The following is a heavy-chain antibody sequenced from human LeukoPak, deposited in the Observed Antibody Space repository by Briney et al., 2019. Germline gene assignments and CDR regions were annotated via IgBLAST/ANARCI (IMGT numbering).Heavy chain of an antibody. CDR3: AKGTLYYYYGMDV. CDR2: ISYDGSNK. J-gene: IGHJ6*02. Sequence: GRSLRLSCAASGFTFSSYVMHWVRQAPGKGLEWVAVISYDGSNKYYADSVKGRFTISRDNSKNTLYLQMNSLRAEDTAVYYCAKGTLYYYYGMDVWGQGTTVTVSS. V-gene: IGHV3-30*18. CDR1: GFTFSSYV.